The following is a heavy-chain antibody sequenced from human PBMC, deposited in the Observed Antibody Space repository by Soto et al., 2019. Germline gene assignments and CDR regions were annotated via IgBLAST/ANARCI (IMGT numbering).Heavy chain of an antibody. J-gene: IGHJ4*02. V-gene: IGHV1-18*01. Sequence: ASVKVSCKASGYTFTSYGISWVRQAPGQGLEWMGWISAYNGNTNYAQKLQGRVTMTTDTSTSTAYMELRSLRSDDTAVYYCARDASRGTIAAAGLPNFDYWGQGTLVTVSS. CDR2: ISAYNGNT. CDR1: GYTFTSYG. D-gene: IGHD6-13*01. CDR3: ARDASRGTIAAAGLPNFDY.